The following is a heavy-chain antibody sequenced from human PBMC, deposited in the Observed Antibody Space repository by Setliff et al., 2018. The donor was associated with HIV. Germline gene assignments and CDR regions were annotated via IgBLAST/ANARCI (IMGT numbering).Heavy chain of an antibody. Sequence: SETLSLTCTVSGGSISSGRYYWSWIRQPAGKGLEWIGHIYSSGSTNYNLSLKSRVTISKDTSKNQFHLNMSSVTAADSATYYCASMGAQGTHFDYWGQGTLVTVSS. CDR3: ASMGAQGTHFDY. V-gene: IGHV4-61*09. J-gene: IGHJ4*02. CDR1: GGSISSGRYY. CDR2: IYSSGST. D-gene: IGHD1-26*01.